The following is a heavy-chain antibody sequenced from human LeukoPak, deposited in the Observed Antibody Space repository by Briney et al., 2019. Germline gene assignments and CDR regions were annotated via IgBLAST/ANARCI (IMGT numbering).Heavy chain of an antibody. CDR2: IYYSGST. CDR1: GGSISNSTYY. V-gene: IGHV4-39*01. Sequence: SETLSLTCTVSGGSISNSTYYWAWVRQPPGKGLEWIGTIYYSGSTYYKPSLRSRVTISVDTSKTQFSLKLTSVTAADTAVYYCARHSGSGSYYNALDYWGQGTLVTVSS. D-gene: IGHD3-10*01. J-gene: IGHJ4*02. CDR3: ARHSGSGSYYNALDY.